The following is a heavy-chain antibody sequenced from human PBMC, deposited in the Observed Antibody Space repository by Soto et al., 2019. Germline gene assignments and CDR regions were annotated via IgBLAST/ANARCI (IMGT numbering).Heavy chain of an antibody. Sequence: QVQLVESGGGVVQPGRSLRLSCAASGFTFSSYGMHWVRQAPGKGLERVAVISYDGSNKYYADSVKGRFTISRDNSKNSLYLQMNSLRAEDTAVYYCAKDQAGSFDYWGQGTLVTVSS. CDR1: GFTFSSYG. J-gene: IGHJ4*02. V-gene: IGHV3-30*18. CDR3: AKDQAGSFDY. CDR2: ISYDGSNK.